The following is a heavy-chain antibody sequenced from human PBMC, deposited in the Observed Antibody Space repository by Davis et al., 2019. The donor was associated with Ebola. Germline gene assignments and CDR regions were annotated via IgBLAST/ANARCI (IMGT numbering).Heavy chain of an antibody. J-gene: IGHJ5*02. CDR3: ARDSVPCSGGSCNGGFDP. V-gene: IGHV1-2*02. D-gene: IGHD2-15*01. Sequence: AASVKVSCKTSGYTFITHYIYWVRQAPGQGFEWMGWINPNSGGTNYAQNFQGRVTMTRDTSISAAYMELSRLRSDDTAVYYCARDSVPCSGGSCNGGFDPWGQGTLVTVSS. CDR1: GYTFITHY. CDR2: INPNSGGT.